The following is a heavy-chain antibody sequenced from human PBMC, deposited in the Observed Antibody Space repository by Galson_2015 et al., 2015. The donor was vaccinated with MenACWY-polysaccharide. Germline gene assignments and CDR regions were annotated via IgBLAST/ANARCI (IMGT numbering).Heavy chain of an antibody. D-gene: IGHD4-17*01. Sequence: SLRLSCAGYEFTFDRHWTGWVRQVPGKGLEWVANIKRDGGEKYYVDSVKGRFTISRDNSKNSLFLQMSSLRAEDTAIYYCARGPNYGDRLDFFDSWGQGTLVTVSS. CDR2: IKRDGGEK. CDR3: ARGPNYGDRLDFFDS. J-gene: IGHJ4*02. V-gene: IGHV3-7*03. CDR1: EFTFDRHW.